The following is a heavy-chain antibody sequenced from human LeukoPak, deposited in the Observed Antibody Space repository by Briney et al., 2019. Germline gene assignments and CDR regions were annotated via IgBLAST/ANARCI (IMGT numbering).Heavy chain of an antibody. J-gene: IGHJ4*02. V-gene: IGHV1-2*06. CDR3: ARYCSSTSCFDY. CDR2: INPNSGGT. CDR1: GYTFTGYY. Sequence: ASVKASCKASGYTFTGYYMHWVRQDPGQWLEWMGRINPNSGGTNYAQKFQGRVTMTRDTSISTAYMELSRLRSDDTAVYYCARYCSSTSCFDYWGQGTLVTVSS. D-gene: IGHD2-2*01.